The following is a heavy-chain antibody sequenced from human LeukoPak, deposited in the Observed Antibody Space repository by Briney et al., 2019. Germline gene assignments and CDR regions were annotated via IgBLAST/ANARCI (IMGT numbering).Heavy chain of an antibody. V-gene: IGHV4-59*01. D-gene: IGHD3-9*01. J-gene: IGHJ6*04. CDR1: GGSISSYY. CDR3: ARQKPAYDILTGSYYYYGMDV. CDR2: IYYRGST. Sequence: SETLSLTCTVSGGSISSYYWSWIRQPPGKGLEWIGYIYYRGSTNYNPSLKSRVTISVDTSKNQFSLKLSSVTAADTAVYFFARQKPAYDILTGSYYYYGMDVWGKGTTVTVSS.